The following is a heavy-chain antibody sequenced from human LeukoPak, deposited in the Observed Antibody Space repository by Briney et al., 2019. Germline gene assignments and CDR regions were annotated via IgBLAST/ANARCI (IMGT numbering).Heavy chain of an antibody. V-gene: IGHV3-30-3*01. CDR3: AKEETVYYFDY. CDR2: ISYDGSNK. D-gene: IGHD4-17*01. Sequence: AGGSLRLSCAASGFTFSSYAMHWVRQAPGKGLEWVAVISYDGSNKYYADSVKGRFTISRDNSKNTLYLQMNSLRAEDTAVYYCAKEETVYYFDYWGQGTLVTVSS. CDR1: GFTFSSYA. J-gene: IGHJ4*02.